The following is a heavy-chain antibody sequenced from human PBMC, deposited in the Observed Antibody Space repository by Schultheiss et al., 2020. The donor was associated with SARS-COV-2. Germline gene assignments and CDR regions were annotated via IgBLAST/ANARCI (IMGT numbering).Heavy chain of an antibody. CDR3: AKDGEDMRFDP. D-gene: IGHD2-15*01. CDR2: IGTAGDT. V-gene: IGHV3-13*01. CDR1: GFTFSSYD. Sequence: GGSLRLSCAASGFTFSSYDMHWVRQATGKGLEWVSAIGTAGDTYYPGSVKGRFTISRDNSKNTLYLQMNSLRAEDTAVYYCAKDGEDMRFDPWGQGTLVTVSS. J-gene: IGHJ5*02.